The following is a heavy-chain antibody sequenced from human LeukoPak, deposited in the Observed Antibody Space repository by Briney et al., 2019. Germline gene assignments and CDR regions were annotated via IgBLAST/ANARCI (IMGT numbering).Heavy chain of an antibody. CDR3: ARTGYCSSTSCYYYYYYMDV. CDR2: ISAYNGNT. V-gene: IGHV1-18*01. CDR1: GYTFTSYG. Sequence: ASVKVSCKASGYTFTSYGISWVRQAPGQGLEWMGWISAYNGNTNYAQKLQGRVTTTTDTSTSTAYMELRSLRSDDTAVYYCARTGYCSSTSCYYYYYYMDVWGKGTTVTVSS. D-gene: IGHD2-2*01. J-gene: IGHJ6*03.